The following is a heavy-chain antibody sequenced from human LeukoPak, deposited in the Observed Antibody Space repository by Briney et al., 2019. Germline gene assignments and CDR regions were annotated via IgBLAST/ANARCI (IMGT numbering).Heavy chain of an antibody. CDR3: ARSIAAAGTCLNY. CDR2: IIPILGIA. V-gene: IGHV1-69*04. J-gene: IGHJ4*02. CDR1: GGTFSSYA. D-gene: IGHD6-13*01. Sequence: GASVKVSCKASGGTFSSYAISWVRQAPGQGLEWMGRIIPILGIANYAQKFQGRVTITADKSTSTAYMELSSLRSEDTAVYYCARSIAAAGTCLNYWGQGTLVTVFS.